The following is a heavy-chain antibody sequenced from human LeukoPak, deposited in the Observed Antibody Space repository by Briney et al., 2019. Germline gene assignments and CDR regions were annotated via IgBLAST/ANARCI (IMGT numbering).Heavy chain of an antibody. CDR3: ARRFYYDSSGYRDAFDI. J-gene: IGHJ3*02. Sequence: SETLSLTCTFSGDSISISSYYGGWIRQPPGKVLEWIGRIYYSGSTYYNPSLKSRVTISVNTSKNQLSLKLSSVAAADTAVYYCARRFYYDSSGYRDAFDIWGQGTMVTASS. V-gene: IGHV4-39*01. CDR2: IYYSGST. CDR1: GDSISISSYY. D-gene: IGHD3-22*01.